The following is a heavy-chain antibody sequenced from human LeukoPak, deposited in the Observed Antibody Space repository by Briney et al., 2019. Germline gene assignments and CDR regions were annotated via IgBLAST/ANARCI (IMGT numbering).Heavy chain of an antibody. CDR3: ARGGPHDPHDY. V-gene: IGHV3-21*01. Sequence: GGSLRLSCAVSGFTFSSYSMNWVRQASGKGLEWVSSISSSSSYIYYADSVKGRFTISRDNAKNSLYLQMNSLRAEDTAVYYCARGGPHDPHDYWGQGTLVTVSS. CDR1: GFTFSSYS. CDR2: ISSSSSYI. D-gene: IGHD3-16*01. J-gene: IGHJ4*02.